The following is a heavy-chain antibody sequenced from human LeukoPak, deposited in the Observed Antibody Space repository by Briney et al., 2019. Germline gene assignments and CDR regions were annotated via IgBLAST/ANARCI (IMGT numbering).Heavy chain of an antibody. CDR2: ISSSGSAI. Sequence: GGSLRLSCAASGFTFSDYYMSWIRQAPGKGLEWVSYISSSGSAIYYADSVKGRFTISRDNAENTVFLQMNSLRAEDSAVYYCARDLAAWDVWGKGTTVTVSS. J-gene: IGHJ6*04. CDR1: GFTFSDYY. V-gene: IGHV3-11*04. CDR3: ARDLAAWDV.